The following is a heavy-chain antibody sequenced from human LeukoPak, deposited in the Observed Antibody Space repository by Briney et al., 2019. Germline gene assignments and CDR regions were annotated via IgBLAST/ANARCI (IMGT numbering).Heavy chain of an antibody. D-gene: IGHD2-15*01. CDR2: ISGSGDTT. CDR1: GFTFSSYA. CDR3: AKDGVLGYCSGDSCYSDY. J-gene: IGHJ4*02. Sequence: GSLRLSCAASGFTFSSYAMSWVRQAPGKGLEWVSGISGSGDTTYYADSVKGRFTISRDNSKNTLYLQMNSLRAEDTAVYYCAKDGVLGYCSGDSCYSDYWGQGTLVTVSS. V-gene: IGHV3-23*01.